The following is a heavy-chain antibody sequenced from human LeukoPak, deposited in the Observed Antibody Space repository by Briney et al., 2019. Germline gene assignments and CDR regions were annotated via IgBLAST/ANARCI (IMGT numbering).Heavy chain of an antibody. Sequence: GESLKIPCKASGYSFDYYWIAWVRQMPGKGLEWMGIIYPDDSDSTYSPSFQGQVTISVDKSINTAYLQWSSPKASNTAIYYCARVGSVTNFGVVSYYFDYWGQGTLVTVSS. CDR3: ARVGSVTNFGVVSYYFDY. CDR2: IYPDDSDS. J-gene: IGHJ4*02. CDR1: GYSFDYYW. V-gene: IGHV5-51*01. D-gene: IGHD3-3*01.